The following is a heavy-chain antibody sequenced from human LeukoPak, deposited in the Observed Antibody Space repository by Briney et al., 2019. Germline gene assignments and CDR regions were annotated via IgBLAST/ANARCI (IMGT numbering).Heavy chain of an antibody. CDR1: GYTFTSYG. CDR3: ARDNLSYYGGDFYPDY. V-gene: IGHV1-18*01. J-gene: IGHJ4*02. D-gene: IGHD2-21*02. CDR2: ISAYNGNT. Sequence: ASVKVSCKASGYTFTSYGISWVRQAPGQGLGWMGWISAYNGNTNYAQKLQGRVTMTTDTSTSTAYMELRSLRSDDTAVYYCARDNLSYYGGDFYPDYWGQGTLVTVSS.